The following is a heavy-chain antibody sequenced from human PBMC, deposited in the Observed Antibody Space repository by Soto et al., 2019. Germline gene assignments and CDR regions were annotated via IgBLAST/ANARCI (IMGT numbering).Heavy chain of an antibody. Sequence: SETLALGCTVSVGSIIIGYWIWIRQPPGKGLDLIGYISYSGNTNYNPSLKSRVTMSVDTPKNQFSLRLSSVTTADTAVYYCAGLRGYARSPIDYWGQGTLVTVSS. CDR3: AGLRGYARSPIDY. CDR2: ISYSGNT. CDR1: VGSIIIGY. V-gene: IGHV4-59*01. J-gene: IGHJ4*02. D-gene: IGHD5-12*01.